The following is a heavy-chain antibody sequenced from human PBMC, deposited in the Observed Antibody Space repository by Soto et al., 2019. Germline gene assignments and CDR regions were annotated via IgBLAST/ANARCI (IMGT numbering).Heavy chain of an antibody. CDR1: GGSVNTGDNY. J-gene: IGHJ6*02. CDR3: ARAPLDCMDV. CDR2: IYHTGNT. Sequence: QVQLHQSGPGLVKPSQTLSLECTVIGGSVNTGDNYWSWVRQSTGLGLEWFGYIYHTGNTFYNPALENRVTMSVDASKNQFSLTLTSVTAADTAVYFCARAPLDCMDVWGQGTNVTVYS. V-gene: IGHV4-30-4*01.